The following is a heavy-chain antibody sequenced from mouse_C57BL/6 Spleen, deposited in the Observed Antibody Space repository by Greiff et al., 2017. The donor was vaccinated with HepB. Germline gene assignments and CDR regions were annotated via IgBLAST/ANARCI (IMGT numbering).Heavy chain of an antibody. V-gene: IGHV3-6*01. D-gene: IGHD3-3*01. CDR1: GYSITSGYY. Sequence: ESGPGLVKPSQSLSLTCSVTGYSITSGYYWNWIRQFPGNKLEWMGYISYDGSNNYNPSLKNRISITRDTSKNQFFLKLNSVTTEDTATYYCARQGGGRYAMDYWGQGTSVTVSS. J-gene: IGHJ4*01. CDR3: ARQGGGRYAMDY. CDR2: ISYDGSN.